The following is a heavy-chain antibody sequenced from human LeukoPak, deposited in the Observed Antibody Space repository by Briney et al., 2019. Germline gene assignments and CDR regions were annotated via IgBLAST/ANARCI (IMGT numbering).Heavy chain of an antibody. CDR2: ISGGGENT. J-gene: IGHJ2*01. CDR3: AKPRAMTTGVGRYFDL. CDR1: GFTFTSYA. V-gene: IGHV3-23*01. D-gene: IGHD1-1*01. Sequence: GGSLRLSCGASGFTFTSYAMSWIRQAPGKGQEWVSAISGGGENTYYGDSVKGRFTISRDNSKNTLYLQMNSLRAEDTATYYCAKPRAMTTGVGRYFDLWGRGTLVTVSS.